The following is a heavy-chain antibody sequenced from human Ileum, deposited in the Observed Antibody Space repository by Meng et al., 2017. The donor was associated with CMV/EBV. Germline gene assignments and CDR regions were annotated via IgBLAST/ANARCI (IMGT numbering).Heavy chain of an antibody. CDR1: RYRFRKSA. V-gene: IGHV7-4-1*02. CDR3: ARGDCWFDP. CDR2: INTNTGSR. D-gene: IGHD2-15*01. J-gene: IGHJ5*02. Sequence: SSKASRYRFRKSARNWVRQTPGHELGGMGWINTNTGSRTYATGITGRFVFSLDTSVKTAYLEISRLKAEGTAVYCCARGDCWFDPWGQGTLVTVSS.